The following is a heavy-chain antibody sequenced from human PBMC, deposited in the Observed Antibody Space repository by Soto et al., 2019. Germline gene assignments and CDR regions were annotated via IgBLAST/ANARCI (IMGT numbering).Heavy chain of an antibody. D-gene: IGHD5-18*01. CDR2: IYPGDSDT. J-gene: IGHJ6*02. V-gene: IGHV5-51*01. Sequence: HGESLKISCKGSXYSFTSYWIGLVRQMPGNGLEWMGIIYPGDSDTRYSPSFQGQVTISADKSISTAYLQWSSLKASDTAMYYCARIESAYSYGFADVWGQGPTLSVSS. CDR1: XYSFTSYW. CDR3: ARIESAYSYGFADV.